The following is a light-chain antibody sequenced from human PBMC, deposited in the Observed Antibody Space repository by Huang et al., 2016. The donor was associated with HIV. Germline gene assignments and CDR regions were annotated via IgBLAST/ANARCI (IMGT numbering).Light chain of an antibody. CDR3: QQYNIWPYT. V-gene: IGKV3-15*01. CDR1: QSFGNN. CDR2: GAS. Sequence: EIVMTQSPATLSVSPGEGATLFCRASQSFGNNLAWYQQRPGQAPSLLIYGASTRATGVPPRFNGSGSGTEFTLTISSLQSEDFTVYYCQQYNIWPYTFGQGTKLEIK. J-gene: IGKJ2*01.